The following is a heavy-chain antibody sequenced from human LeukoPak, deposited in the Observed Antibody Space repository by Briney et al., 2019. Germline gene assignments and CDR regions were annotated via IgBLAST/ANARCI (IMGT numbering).Heavy chain of an antibody. CDR3: ARAGYSVAGIILGGLRYYYYMDV. D-gene: IGHD6-19*01. CDR1: GFTFGSYS. CDR2: ISSSSSYI. J-gene: IGHJ6*03. Sequence: PGGSLRLSCAASGFTFGSYSMNWVRQAPGKGLEWVSSISSSSSYIYYADSVKGRFTISRDNAKNSLYLQMNSLRAEDTAVHYCARAGYSVAGIILGGLRYYYYMDVWGKGTTVTVSS. V-gene: IGHV3-21*01.